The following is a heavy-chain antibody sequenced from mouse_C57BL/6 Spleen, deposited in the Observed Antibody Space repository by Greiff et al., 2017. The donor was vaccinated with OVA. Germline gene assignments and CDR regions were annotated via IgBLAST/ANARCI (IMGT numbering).Heavy chain of an antibody. V-gene: IGHV1-74*01. Sequence: VQLQQPGAELVKPGASVKVSCKASGYTFTSYWMHWVKQRPGQGLEWIGRIHPSDSDTNYNQKFKGKATLTVDKSSSTAYMQLSSLTSEDSAVYYGAILSTVVKGPYYFDYWGQGTTLTVSS. CDR2: IHPSDSDT. D-gene: IGHD1-1*01. CDR1: GYTFTSYW. CDR3: AILSTVVKGPYYFDY. J-gene: IGHJ2*01.